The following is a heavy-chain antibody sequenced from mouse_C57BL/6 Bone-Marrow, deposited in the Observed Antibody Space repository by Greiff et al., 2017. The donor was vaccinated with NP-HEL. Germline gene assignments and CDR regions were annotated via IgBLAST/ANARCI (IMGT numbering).Heavy chain of an antibody. CDR2: IHPNSGST. V-gene: IGHV1-64*01. Sequence: QVQLQQPGAELVKPGASVKLSCKASGYTFTSYWMHWVKQRPGQGLEWIGMIHPNSGSTNYNEKFKSKATLTVDKSSSTAYMQLSSLTSEDSAVYYCAREGNYYGSSLYYFDYWGQGTTLTVSS. J-gene: IGHJ2*01. CDR3: AREGNYYGSSLYYFDY. D-gene: IGHD1-1*01. CDR1: GYTFTSYW.